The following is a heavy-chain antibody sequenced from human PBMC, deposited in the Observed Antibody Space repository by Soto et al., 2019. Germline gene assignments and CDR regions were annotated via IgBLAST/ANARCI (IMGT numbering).Heavy chain of an antibody. Sequence: SQTLSLTCAISGDSVSSNSAAWNWIRQSPSRGLEWLGRTYYRSKWYNDYAVSVKSRITINPDTSKNQFSLQLNSVTPEDTAVYYCARDLRAYYGGDCSSWFDPWGQGTLVTVSS. J-gene: IGHJ5*02. CDR3: ARDLRAYYGGDCSSWFDP. V-gene: IGHV6-1*01. CDR1: GDSVSSNSAA. D-gene: IGHD2-21*02. CDR2: TYYRSKWYN.